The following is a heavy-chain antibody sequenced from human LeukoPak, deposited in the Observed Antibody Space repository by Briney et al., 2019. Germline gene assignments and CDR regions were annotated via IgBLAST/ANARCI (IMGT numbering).Heavy chain of an antibody. CDR3: ARRRAYGRSRWFDP. Sequence: PSETLSLTCTVSGGSISSYYWSWIRQPPGKGLEWIGYIYYSGSTNYNPSLKSRVTISVDTSKNLFSLKLSSVTAADTAVYYCARRRAYGRSRWFDPWGQGTLVTVSS. D-gene: IGHD3-10*01. V-gene: IGHV4-59*08. CDR1: GGSISSYY. J-gene: IGHJ5*02. CDR2: IYYSGST.